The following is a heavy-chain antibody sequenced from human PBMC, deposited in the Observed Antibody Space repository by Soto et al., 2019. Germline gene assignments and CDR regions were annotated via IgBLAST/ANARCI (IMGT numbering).Heavy chain of an antibody. D-gene: IGHD2-21*01. V-gene: IGHV4-59*01. CDR1: GCSISSYY. J-gene: IGHJ4*02. CDR2: IYYSGST. Sequence: LEILPLTSTVSGCSISSYYWSWIRQPPGKGLEWIGYIYYSGSTNYNPSLKSRVTISVDTSKNQFSLKLSSVTSADSAVYYCARGGGDYDLDYWGQGTLVTVSS. CDR3: ARGGGDYDLDY.